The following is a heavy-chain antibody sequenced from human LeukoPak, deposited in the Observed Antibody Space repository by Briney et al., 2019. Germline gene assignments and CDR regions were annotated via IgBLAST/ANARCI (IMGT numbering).Heavy chain of an antibody. Sequence: PSETLSLTCTVSGGSISSYYWSWIRQPPGKGLEWIGYIYYSGSTNYNPSLKSRVTISVDTSKNQFSLKLSSVTAADTAVYYCARPHSSGYYYVYWGQGTLVTVSS. CDR3: ARPHSSGYYYVY. V-gene: IGHV4-59*08. J-gene: IGHJ4*02. D-gene: IGHD3-22*01. CDR2: IYYSGST. CDR1: GGSISSYY.